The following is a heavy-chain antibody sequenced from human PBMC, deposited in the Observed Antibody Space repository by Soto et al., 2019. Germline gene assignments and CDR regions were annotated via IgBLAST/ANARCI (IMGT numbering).Heavy chain of an antibody. V-gene: IGHV1-3*01. Sequence: QVQLVQSGAEVKKPGASVKVSCKASGYTFTSYAMHWVRQAPGQRLEWMGWINAGNGNTKYSQKFQGRVTITRDTSASTAYKELSSLRSEDTAVYYWARTSGYYFYDYWGQGTLVTVSS. CDR2: INAGNGNT. J-gene: IGHJ4*02. CDR1: GYTFTSYA. CDR3: ARTSGYYFYDY. D-gene: IGHD3-3*01.